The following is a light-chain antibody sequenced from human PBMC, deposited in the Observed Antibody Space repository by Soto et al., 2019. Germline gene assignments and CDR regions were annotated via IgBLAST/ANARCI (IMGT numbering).Light chain of an antibody. Sequence: QSVLTQPASVSGSPGQSIAISCTGTSSDVGAYNYVSWYQQHPGKAPKLMIYDVSNRPSGVSNRFSGSKSGNTASLTISGLQAEDEADYYCTSYTPSGNYVFGTGTKLTVL. CDR2: DVS. CDR1: SSDVGAYNY. CDR3: TSYTPSGNYV. J-gene: IGLJ1*01. V-gene: IGLV2-14*01.